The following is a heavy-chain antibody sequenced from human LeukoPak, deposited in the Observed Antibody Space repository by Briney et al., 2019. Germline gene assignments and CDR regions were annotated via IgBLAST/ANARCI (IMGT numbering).Heavy chain of an antibody. Sequence: GGSLRLSCAASGFTFDEYGMTWVRQVQGKGLDWVSVIFSGGGRNYADSVKGRFTISRDNSRNTLYLQMNSLRAEDTAVYYCAGYYDTSGSHAFDIWGQGTMVTVSS. CDR3: AGYYDTSGSHAFDI. CDR1: GFTFDEYG. CDR2: IFSGGGR. V-gene: IGHV3-53*01. J-gene: IGHJ3*02. D-gene: IGHD3-22*01.